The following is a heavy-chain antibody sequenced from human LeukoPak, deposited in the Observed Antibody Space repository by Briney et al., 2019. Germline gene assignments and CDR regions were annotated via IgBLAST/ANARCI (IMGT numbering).Heavy chain of an antibody. Sequence: GGSLSLACAASGFTFSSFDMNWVRQAPGKGLEWVSSISTSSRYIYYRDSVKGRFTISRDDAKNSLYLQMNSLRVEDTAVYYCARADCSGSTCYLRRSSSDPWGQGTLVTVSS. J-gene: IGHJ5*02. CDR3: ARADCSGSTCYLRRSSSDP. CDR2: ISTSSRYI. D-gene: IGHD2-2*01. CDR1: GFTFSSFD. V-gene: IGHV3-21*01.